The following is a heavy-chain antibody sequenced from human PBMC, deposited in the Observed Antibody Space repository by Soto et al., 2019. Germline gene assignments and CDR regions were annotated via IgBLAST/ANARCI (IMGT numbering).Heavy chain of an antibody. J-gene: IGHJ5*02. V-gene: IGHV1-46*01. Sequence: GASVKVSCKASGYTFTSYYMHWVRQAPGQGLEWRGIINPTGGSTSYAQKFQGRVTMTRDTSTSTVYMELSSLRFEDTAVYYCAIVDGSGSYYSDWSDPCGQGTLVTVSS. D-gene: IGHD1-26*01. CDR2: INPTGGST. CDR1: GYTFTSYY. CDR3: AIVDGSGSYYSDWSDP.